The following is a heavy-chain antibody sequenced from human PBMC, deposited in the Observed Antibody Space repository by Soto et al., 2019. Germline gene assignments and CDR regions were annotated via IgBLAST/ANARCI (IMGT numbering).Heavy chain of an antibody. V-gene: IGHV3-23*01. CDR2: ISGSGGST. D-gene: IGHD3-9*01. CDR3: AKQTNYDILTGYYWGGYFDY. Sequence: GGSLRLSCAASGFTFSSYAMSWVRQAPGKGLEWVSAISGSGGSTYYADSVKGRFTISRDNSKNTLYLQMNSLRAEDTAVYYCAKQTNYDILTGYYWGGYFDYWGQGTLVTVSS. J-gene: IGHJ4*02. CDR1: GFTFSSYA.